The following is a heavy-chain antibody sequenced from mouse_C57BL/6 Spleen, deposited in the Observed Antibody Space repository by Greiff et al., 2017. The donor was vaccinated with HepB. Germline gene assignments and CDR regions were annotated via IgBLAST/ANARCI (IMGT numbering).Heavy chain of an antibody. V-gene: IGHV5-4*01. Sequence: EVQGVESGGGLVKPGGSLKLSCAASGFTFSSYAMSWVRQTPEKRLEWVATISDGGSYTNYPDNVKGRFTISRDNAKNNLYLQMSHLKSEDTAMYYCAGDQGGSRSSFAYWGQGTLVTVSA. J-gene: IGHJ3*01. D-gene: IGHD1-1*01. CDR1: GFTFSSYA. CDR2: ISDGGSYT. CDR3: AGDQGGSRSSFAY.